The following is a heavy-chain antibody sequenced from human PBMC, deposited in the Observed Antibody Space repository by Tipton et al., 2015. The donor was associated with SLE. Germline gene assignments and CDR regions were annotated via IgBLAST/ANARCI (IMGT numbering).Heavy chain of an antibody. Sequence: SLRLSCAASGFTFSSYAMSWVRQAPGKGLEWVSDISGSGGSTYYADSVKGRFTISRDNSKNTLYMQMNSLRAEDTAVYYCAKQISSSWSTVEYWGQGTTVTVSS. CDR1: GFTFSSYA. CDR3: AKQISSSWSTVEY. J-gene: IGHJ6*02. V-gene: IGHV3-23*01. CDR2: ISGSGGST. D-gene: IGHD6-13*01.